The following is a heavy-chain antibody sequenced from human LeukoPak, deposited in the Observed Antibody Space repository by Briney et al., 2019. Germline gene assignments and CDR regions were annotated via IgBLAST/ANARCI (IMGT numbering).Heavy chain of an antibody. V-gene: IGHV3-7*01. CDR3: ARLYYDILTGYSYAFDI. CDR2: IKQDGSEK. Sequence: GGSLRLSCAASGFTFSSYWMSWVRQAPGKGLEWVANIKQDGSEKYYVDSVKGRFTISRDNATNSLYQQMNSLRAEDTAVYYCARLYYDILTGYSYAFDIWGQGTMVTVSS. CDR1: GFTFSSYW. D-gene: IGHD3-9*01. J-gene: IGHJ3*02.